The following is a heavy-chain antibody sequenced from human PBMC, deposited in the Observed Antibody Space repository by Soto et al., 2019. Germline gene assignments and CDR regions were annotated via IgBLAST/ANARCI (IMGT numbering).Heavy chain of an antibody. V-gene: IGHV3-7*04. Sequence: GGSLRLSCAASGFTFTSYWMSWVRQAPGKGLEWVANIKQDGSEKYYVDSVKGRFTISRDNAKNSLYLQMNSLRAEDTAVCYCARDYYDSSGYYPRFDYWGQGTLVTVSS. CDR3: ARDYYDSSGYYPRFDY. D-gene: IGHD3-22*01. CDR2: IKQDGSEK. J-gene: IGHJ4*02. CDR1: GFTFTSYW.